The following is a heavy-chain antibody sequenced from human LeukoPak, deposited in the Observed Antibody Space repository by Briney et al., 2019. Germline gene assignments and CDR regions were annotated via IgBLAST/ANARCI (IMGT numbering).Heavy chain of an antibody. CDR1: GLTVTSNY. CDR3: ARDIAGDRGWYFDL. V-gene: IGHV3-53*01. J-gene: IGHJ2*01. CDR2: IYAGGSI. Sequence: GGSLRLSCAASGLTVTSNYMSWVRQAPGKGLEWVSVIYAGGSIYYADSVKGRFTISRDNSKNTLYLQMNSLRVEDTAVYYCARDIAGDRGWYFDLWGRGTLVTVSS. D-gene: IGHD7-27*01.